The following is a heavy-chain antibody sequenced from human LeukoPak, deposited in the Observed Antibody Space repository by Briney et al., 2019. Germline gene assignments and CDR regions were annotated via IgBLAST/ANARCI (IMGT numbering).Heavy chain of an antibody. D-gene: IGHD4-23*01. Sequence: GGSLRLSCAASGFTFSSYSMHWVRQAPGKGPEWVAVISYDGSNKYYADSVKGRFTISRDNSKNTLYLQMNSLRAEDTAVYYCARSRWGARNGYFQHWGQGTLVTVSS. CDR3: ARSRWGARNGYFQH. V-gene: IGHV3-30-3*01. J-gene: IGHJ1*01. CDR1: GFTFSSYS. CDR2: ISYDGSNK.